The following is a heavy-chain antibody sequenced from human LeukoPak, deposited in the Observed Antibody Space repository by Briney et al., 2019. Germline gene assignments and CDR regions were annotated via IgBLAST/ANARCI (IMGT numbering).Heavy chain of an antibody. CDR1: GFTFSSYW. J-gene: IGHJ4*02. CDR3: ARDFTPEWFDIH. D-gene: IGHD3-3*01. V-gene: IGHV3-30*03. CDR2: ISYDGSDE. Sequence: GGSLRLSCAASGFTFSSYWMNWARQAPGKGLEWVGVISYDGSDEYYTDSVKGRFTISRDNSKNTVYLQMNSLRADDTAVYYCARDFTPEWFDIHWGQGTLVTVSS.